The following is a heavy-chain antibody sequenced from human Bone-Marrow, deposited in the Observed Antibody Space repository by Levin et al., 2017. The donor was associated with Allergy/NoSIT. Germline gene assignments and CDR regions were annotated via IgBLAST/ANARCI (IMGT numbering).Heavy chain of an antibody. CDR2: ISSSRSTI. CDR1: GFTFSTYN. CDR3: ARDINGGGRDWVFDY. Sequence: GGSLRLSCAASGFTFSTYNMNWVRRAPGKGLEWVSYISSSRSTIYYADSVKGRFTISRDNAKNSLYLQMNSLRAEDTAVYYCARDINGGGRDWVFDYWGQGTLVTVSS. D-gene: IGHD3/OR15-3a*01. V-gene: IGHV3-48*01. J-gene: IGHJ4*02.